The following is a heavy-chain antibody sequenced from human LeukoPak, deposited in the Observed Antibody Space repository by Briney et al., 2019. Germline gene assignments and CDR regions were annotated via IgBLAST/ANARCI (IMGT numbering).Heavy chain of an antibody. D-gene: IGHD2-2*01. V-gene: IGHV4-34*01. CDR1: GGSLKGHY. J-gene: IGHJ4*02. CDR3: ARVPPLQCSCTSCPTVDY. CDR2: INHSGST. Sequence: PSETLSLTWAGYGGSLKGHYCSWVRQPPGKGLEWIGEINHSGSTNYNPSLKSRVTISVDTSQNQFSLKLSSVTAADTAVYYCARVPPLQCSCTSCPTVDYWGQGTLVTVSS.